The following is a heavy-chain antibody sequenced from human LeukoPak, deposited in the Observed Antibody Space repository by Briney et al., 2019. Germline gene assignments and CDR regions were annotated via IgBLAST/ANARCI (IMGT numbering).Heavy chain of an antibody. CDR3: ARTPSGSGYVRLNYYYYGMDV. Sequence: SVKVSCKASGGTFSSYAISWVRQAPGQGLEWMGGIIPIFGTANCAQKFQGRVTITADESTSTAYMELSSLRSEDTAVYYCARTPSGSGYVRLNYYYYGMDVWGQGTTVTVSS. J-gene: IGHJ6*02. V-gene: IGHV1-69*13. CDR2: IIPIFGTA. D-gene: IGHD5-12*01. CDR1: GGTFSSYA.